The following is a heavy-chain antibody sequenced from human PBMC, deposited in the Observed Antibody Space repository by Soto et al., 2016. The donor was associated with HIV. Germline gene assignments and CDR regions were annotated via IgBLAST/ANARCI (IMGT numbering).Heavy chain of an antibody. CDR2: INWNGGST. D-gene: IGHD1-26*01. CDR1: GFTFDDYG. V-gene: IGHV3-20*04. J-gene: IGHJ5*02. Sequence: EVQLVESGGGVVRPGGSLRLSCAASGFTFDDYGMNWVRQAPGKGLEWVSGINWNGGSTGYADSVKGRFTISRNNAKNSLYLQMNSLRAEDTALYYCARDPAPLQWELLGAGWFDPWGQGTLVTVSS. CDR3: ARDPAPLQWELLGAGWFDP.